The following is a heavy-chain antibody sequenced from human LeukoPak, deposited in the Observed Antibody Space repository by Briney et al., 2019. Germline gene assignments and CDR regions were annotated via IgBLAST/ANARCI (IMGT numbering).Heavy chain of an antibody. CDR1: GGSISSYY. Sequence: PSETLSLTCTVSGGSISSYYWSWIRQPAGKGLEWIGHICTSGSTNYNPSLKSRVTMSVDTSKNQFSLKLTSVTAADTAVYYCARGVIAAALGYFDLWGRGTLVTVSS. J-gene: IGHJ2*01. D-gene: IGHD6-25*01. CDR3: ARGVIAAALGYFDL. CDR2: ICTSGST. V-gene: IGHV4-4*07.